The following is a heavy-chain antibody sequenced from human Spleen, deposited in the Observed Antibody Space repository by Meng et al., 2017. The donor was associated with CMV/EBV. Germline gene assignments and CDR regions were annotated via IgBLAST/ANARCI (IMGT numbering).Heavy chain of an antibody. D-gene: IGHD3-16*01. CDR3: AKAGGQYYYGTDV. Sequence: GESLKISCVASGFTVSSNFMTWVRQAPGKGLERVSVIYSLGAKHYADSVKGRFSISRDTSKNTVYLQMNGLRAEDAGIYYCAKAGGQYYYGTDVWGQGTTVTVSS. V-gene: IGHV3-53*01. CDR2: IYSLGAK. CDR1: GFTVSSNF. J-gene: IGHJ6*02.